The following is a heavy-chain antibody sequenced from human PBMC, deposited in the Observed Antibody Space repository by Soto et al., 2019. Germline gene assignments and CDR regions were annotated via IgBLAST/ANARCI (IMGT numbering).Heavy chain of an antibody. D-gene: IGHD3-22*01. CDR2: ISGSGGST. V-gene: IGHV3-23*01. J-gene: IGHJ5*02. Sequence: VQLLESGGGLVQPGGSLRLSCAASGFTFSSYAMSWVRQAPGKGLEWVSAISGSGGSTYYADSVKGRFTISRDNSKNTLYLQMNSLRAEDTAVYYCAKDLVQYYYDSSGYYPTPFDPWGQGTLVTVSS. CDR1: GFTFSSYA. CDR3: AKDLVQYYYDSSGYYPTPFDP.